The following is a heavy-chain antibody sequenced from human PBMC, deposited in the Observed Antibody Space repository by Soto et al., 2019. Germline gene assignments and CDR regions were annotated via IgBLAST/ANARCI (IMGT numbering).Heavy chain of an antibody. D-gene: IGHD3-10*01. CDR1: GGSISSSSYY. V-gene: IGHV4-39*01. CDR3: ARSSITMVRGVSDY. CDR2: IYYSGST. J-gene: IGHJ4*02. Sequence: SETLSLTCTVSGGSISSSSYYWGWIRQPPGKGLEWIGSIYYSGSTYYNPSLKSRVTISVDTSKNQFSLKLSSVTAADTAVYYCARSSITMVRGVSDYWGQGTLVTVSS.